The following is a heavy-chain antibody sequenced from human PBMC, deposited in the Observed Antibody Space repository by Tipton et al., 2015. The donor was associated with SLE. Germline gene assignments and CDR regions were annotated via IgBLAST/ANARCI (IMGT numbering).Heavy chain of an antibody. J-gene: IGHJ4*02. CDR3: AIGATGYMGY. D-gene: IGHD6-13*01. CDR1: GFMFISYD. CDR2: IRGTDGGT. V-gene: IGHV3-23*01. Sequence: GSLRLSCAASGFMFISYDMTWVRQAPGKGLEWVSAIRGTDGGTDYADSVKGRFTISRDNSKNTLYLQMNSLRAEDTAVYYCAIGATGYMGYWGQGTQVTVSS.